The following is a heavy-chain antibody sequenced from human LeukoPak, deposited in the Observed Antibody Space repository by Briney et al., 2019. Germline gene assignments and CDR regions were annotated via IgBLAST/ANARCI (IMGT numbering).Heavy chain of an antibody. D-gene: IGHD1-14*01. CDR3: ARDLSGISSATDAFDM. Sequence: ASVKVSCKISGYTFTAYYIHWVRQAPGQGLEWMGGINPNSGGTDYAQKVQRRVTMTRDTSMNKAYMELSRLRSDDTAVYYCARDLSGISSATDAFDMWGQGTMVTVSS. V-gene: IGHV1-2*02. CDR2: INPNSGGT. CDR1: GYTFTAYY. J-gene: IGHJ3*02.